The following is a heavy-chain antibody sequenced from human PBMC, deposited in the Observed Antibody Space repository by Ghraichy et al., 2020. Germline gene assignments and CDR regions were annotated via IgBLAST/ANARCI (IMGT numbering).Heavy chain of an antibody. J-gene: IGHJ6*02. CDR1: GFTFSSYA. CDR2: ISYDGSNK. CDR3: ARDRKWLLFPYYYYYGMDV. V-gene: IGHV3-30-3*01. D-gene: IGHD3-3*01. Sequence: GGSLRLSCAASGFTFSSYAMHWVRQAPGKGLEWVAVISYDGSNKYYADSVKGRFTISRDNSKNTLYLQMNSLRAEDTAVYYCARDRKWLLFPYYYYYGMDVWGQGTTVTVSS.